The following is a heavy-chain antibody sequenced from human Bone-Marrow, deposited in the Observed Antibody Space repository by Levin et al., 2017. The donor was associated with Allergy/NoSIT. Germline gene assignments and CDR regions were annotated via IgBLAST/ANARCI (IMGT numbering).Heavy chain of an antibody. D-gene: IGHD3-9*01. CDR2: IYSDGTT. CDR3: ARDRAEYDILTGYLN. CDR1: GFTVSSSY. Sequence: GGSLRLSCAASGFTVSSSYMSWVRQSPGKGLEWVSMIYSDGTTLYADSVKGRFTISRDTSKNTVYLQMTSLRADDTAKYYCARDRAEYDILTGYLNWGQGTLVTVSS. J-gene: IGHJ4*02. V-gene: IGHV3-53*01.